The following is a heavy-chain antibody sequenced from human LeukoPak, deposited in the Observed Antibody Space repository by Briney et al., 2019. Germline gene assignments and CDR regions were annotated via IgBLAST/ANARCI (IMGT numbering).Heavy chain of an antibody. CDR3: ERGGFYDSSGYYYDY. Sequence: GGSLRLSCAASGFTFSSYSMNWVRQAPGEGLEWVSSIGSSSSYIYYADSVKGRFTISRDNAKNSLYLQMNSLRAEDTAVYYCERGGFYDSSGYYYDYWGQGTLVTVYS. CDR1: GFTFSSYS. D-gene: IGHD3-22*01. V-gene: IGHV3-21*01. CDR2: IGSSSSYI. J-gene: IGHJ4*02.